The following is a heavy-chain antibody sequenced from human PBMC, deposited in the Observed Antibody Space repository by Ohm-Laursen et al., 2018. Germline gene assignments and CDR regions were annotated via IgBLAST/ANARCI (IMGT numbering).Heavy chain of an antibody. D-gene: IGHD3-22*01. CDR1: GFTLSDYY. CDR3: ARGSSYYYSFDS. J-gene: IGHJ4*02. Sequence: SLRLSCAASGFTLSDYYMSWIRKAPGKGLEWLSYISSSGSTIYDADPVRGRFTISRDNAKNSLFLQLQSLRAEDTAIYYCARGSSYYYSFDSWGQGTLVTVSS. CDR2: ISSSGSTI. V-gene: IGHV3-11*01.